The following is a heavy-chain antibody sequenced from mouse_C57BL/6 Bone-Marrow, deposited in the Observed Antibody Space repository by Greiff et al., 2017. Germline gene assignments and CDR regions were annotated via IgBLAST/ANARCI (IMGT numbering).Heavy chain of an antibody. D-gene: IGHD1-1*01. CDR1: GYTFTSYW. Sequence: QVQLKQSGAELVKPGASVKLSCKASGYTFTSYWMQWVKQRPGQGLEWIGEIDPSDSSTNSTQKFKGKATLTVDTSSSTAYMQLSSLTSEDSAVYYCAREGYYGSSYYWYFDVWGTGTTVTVSS. CDR2: IDPSDSST. J-gene: IGHJ1*03. CDR3: AREGYYGSSYYWYFDV. V-gene: IGHV1-50*01.